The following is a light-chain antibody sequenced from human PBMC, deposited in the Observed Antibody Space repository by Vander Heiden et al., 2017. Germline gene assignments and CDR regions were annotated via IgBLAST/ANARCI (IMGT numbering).Light chain of an antibody. CDR1: SSDVGSYNL. CDR3: CSYAGSSTLVV. V-gene: IGLV2-23*02. J-gene: IGLJ2*01. CDR2: EVS. Sequence: SALTQPASVSGSPGRSIPISCTGTSSDVGSYNLVSWYQQHPGKSPKLMIYEVSKRPSGVSYRFSGSKSGNTAALTISWLQADDEADYYCCSYAGSSTLVVFGGGTKLTVL.